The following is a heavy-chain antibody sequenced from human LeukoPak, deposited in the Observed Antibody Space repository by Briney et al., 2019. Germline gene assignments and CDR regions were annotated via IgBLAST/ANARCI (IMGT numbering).Heavy chain of an antibody. J-gene: IGHJ3*02. D-gene: IGHD3-9*01. Sequence: SETLSLTCTVSGGSISSSSYYWGWIRQPPGKGLEWIGSIYYSGSTYYNPSLKSRVTISVGTSKNQFSLKLSSVTAADTAVYYCARQQYFDWFIDAFDIWGQGTMVTVSS. CDR2: IYYSGST. CDR1: GGSISSSSYY. CDR3: ARQQYFDWFIDAFDI. V-gene: IGHV4-39*01.